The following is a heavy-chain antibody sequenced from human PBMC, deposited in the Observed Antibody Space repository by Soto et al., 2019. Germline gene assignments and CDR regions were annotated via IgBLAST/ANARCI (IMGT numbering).Heavy chain of an antibody. D-gene: IGHD3-3*01. J-gene: IGHJ4*02. V-gene: IGHV4-59*01. CDR3: ARDFAYFDS. CDR1: EGSIRGYY. CDR2: FHYTGIS. Sequence: SETLSLTCTVSEGSIRGYYWSWIRQPPGKGLEWIGYFHYTGISNYNSSLKSRVTMSLDTSKNQFSLKLSSVSAADPAIYSGARDFAYFDSWGGGTLVTVPS.